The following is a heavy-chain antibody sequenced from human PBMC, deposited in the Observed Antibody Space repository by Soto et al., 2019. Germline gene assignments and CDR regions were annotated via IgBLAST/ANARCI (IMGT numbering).Heavy chain of an antibody. V-gene: IGHV1-18*04. CDR1: GYTFTNHG. Sequence: QVQLVQSGPEVKKPGASVKFSCKASGYTFTNHGISWVRQAPVQVLEWVGRNSGYNANTKYAQKFQGRVTMSTDTSTKTAYMQRRSRRYDATVFYYCARDFSPLSYYFDYWGQGTLVTVSS. CDR2: NSGYNANT. CDR3: ARDFSPLSYYFDY. J-gene: IGHJ4*02.